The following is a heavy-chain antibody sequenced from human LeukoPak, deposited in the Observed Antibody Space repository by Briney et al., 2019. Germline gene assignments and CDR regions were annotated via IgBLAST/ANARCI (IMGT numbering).Heavy chain of an antibody. CDR1: GFTFSSYG. D-gene: IGHD6-19*01. CDR3: AKGTHSAWRPDVSPQ. V-gene: IGHV3-30*18. J-gene: IGHJ1*01. CDR2: ISDHGSNK. Sequence: GGALRLSCSASGFTFSSYGMHWVRQAPRKGVEWVAVISDHGSNKYYADSVKGRFTISRDNSKNTLYLQINSLRDEDTAMYYCAKGTHSAWRPDVSPQWGQGTL.